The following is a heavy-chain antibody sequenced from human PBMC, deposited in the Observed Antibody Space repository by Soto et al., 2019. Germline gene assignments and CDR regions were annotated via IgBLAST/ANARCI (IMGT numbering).Heavy chain of an antibody. CDR1: GYSFTSYF. J-gene: IGHJ4*02. D-gene: IGHD3-10*01. Sequence: QVQLVQSGAEVKRPGASVKVSCKASGYSFTSYFMHWVRQAPGQGLEWMGIINPNDGTTKYTQKFQGRSTMTRDPTTLRSYMELGSLSSEATAVYYCAKGYGSGSYYALWGQGTVVTASS. V-gene: IGHV1-46*01. CDR2: INPNDGTT. CDR3: AKGYGSGSYYAL.